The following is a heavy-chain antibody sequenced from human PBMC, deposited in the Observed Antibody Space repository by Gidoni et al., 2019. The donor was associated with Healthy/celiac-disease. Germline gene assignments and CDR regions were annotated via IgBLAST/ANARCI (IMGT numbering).Heavy chain of an antibody. Sequence: EVLLLESGGGLVQPGGSLRLSCAASGFTFRSYAMSWVRQAPGKGLEWVSAISGSGGSTYYADSVKGRFTISRDNSKNTLYLQMNSLRAEDTAVYYCAKDSGGTTVTTRYFDLWGRGTLVTVSS. V-gene: IGHV3-23*01. CDR1: GFTFRSYA. D-gene: IGHD4-17*01. J-gene: IGHJ2*01. CDR2: ISGSGGST. CDR3: AKDSGGTTVTTRYFDL.